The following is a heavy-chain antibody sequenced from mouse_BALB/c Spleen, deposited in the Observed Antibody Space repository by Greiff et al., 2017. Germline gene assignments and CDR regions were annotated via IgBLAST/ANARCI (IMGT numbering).Heavy chain of an antibody. D-gene: IGHD1-1*01. J-gene: IGHJ4*01. CDR3: ARSPTTGDAMDY. CDR2: IYPGDGDT. V-gene: IGHV1-87*01. CDR1: GYTFTSYW. Sequence: VQLQQSGAELARPGASVKLSCKASGYTFTSYWMQWVKQRPGQGLEWIGAIYPGDGDTRYTQKFKGKATLTADKSSSTAYMQLSSLASEDSAVYYCARSPTTGDAMDYWGQGTSVTVSS.